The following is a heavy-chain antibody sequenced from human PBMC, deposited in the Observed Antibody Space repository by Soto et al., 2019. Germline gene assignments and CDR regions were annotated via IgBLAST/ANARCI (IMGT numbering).Heavy chain of an antibody. V-gene: IGHV4-4*07. Sequence: NPSGTLSLASIVSGVSVRTYNWSWVLQPANKGLEWIGRVFSCVSATYNPSLKRRESISMHTPENRSPLKLVSSTAADAVAYFCPRDGMTTGDTWVPGTLVTVSS. CDR3: PRDGMTTGDT. CDR1: GVSVRTYN. J-gene: IGHJ4*02. D-gene: IGHD2-21*02. CDR2: VFSCVSA.